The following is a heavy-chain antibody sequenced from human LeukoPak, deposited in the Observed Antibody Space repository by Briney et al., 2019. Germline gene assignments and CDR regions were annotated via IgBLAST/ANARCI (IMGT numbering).Heavy chain of an antibody. CDR2: IYYSGST. Sequence: PSETPSLTCTVSGGSISSSSYYWGWIRQPPGKGLEWVGSIYYSGSTYYNPSLKSRVTISVDTSKNQFSLKLSSVTAADTAVYYCARPLSYYSSSWYSYWGQGTLVTVSS. CDR1: GGSISSSSYY. V-gene: IGHV4-39*01. D-gene: IGHD6-13*01. J-gene: IGHJ4*02. CDR3: ARPLSYYSSSWYSY.